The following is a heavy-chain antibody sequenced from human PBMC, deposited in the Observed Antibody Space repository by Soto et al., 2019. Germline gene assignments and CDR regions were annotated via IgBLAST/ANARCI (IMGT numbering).Heavy chain of an antibody. D-gene: IGHD6-13*01. Sequence: EVLLLESGGGLVQPGGSLRLSCAASGFTFSNYAVTWVRQAPGKGLEWVSTISGSGGSTYYADSVKGRLTISKENSKTTLFRQMTRLRAEDTAVYYCAKDQGSSWYEIDYWGQGTLVTVSS. J-gene: IGHJ4*02. CDR2: ISGSGGST. V-gene: IGHV3-23*01. CDR3: AKDQGSSWYEIDY. CDR1: GFTFSNYA.